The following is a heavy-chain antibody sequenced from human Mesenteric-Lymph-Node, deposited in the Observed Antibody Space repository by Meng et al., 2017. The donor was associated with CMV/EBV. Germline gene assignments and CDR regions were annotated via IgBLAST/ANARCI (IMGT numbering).Heavy chain of an antibody. Sequence: ASGGTFSTYAISWVRQAPGQGLEWMGGIIPIFGTANYAQKFQDRVTITTDESTSTAYMELSSLRSEDTAVYYCARNGARSLEWLLFAWGQGTLVTVSS. CDR3: ARNGARSLEWLLFA. J-gene: IGHJ5*02. CDR1: GGTFSTYA. CDR2: IIPIFGTA. V-gene: IGHV1-69*05. D-gene: IGHD3-3*01.